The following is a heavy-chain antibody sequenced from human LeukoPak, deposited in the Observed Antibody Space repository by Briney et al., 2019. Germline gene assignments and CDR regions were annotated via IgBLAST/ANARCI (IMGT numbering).Heavy chain of an antibody. D-gene: IGHD6-19*01. CDR3: ARDTAVAGPNYYYYGVDV. CDR1: GGSIGSSTYY. CDR2: IYYSGST. V-gene: IGHV4-39*02. J-gene: IGHJ6*02. Sequence: SETLSLTCTVSGGSIGSSTYYWGWIRQPPGKGLEWIGSIYYSGSTYYNPSLKSRVTISVDTSKNQFSLNLTSVTAADTAVYYCARDTAVAGPNYYYYGVDVWGQGTTVTVSS.